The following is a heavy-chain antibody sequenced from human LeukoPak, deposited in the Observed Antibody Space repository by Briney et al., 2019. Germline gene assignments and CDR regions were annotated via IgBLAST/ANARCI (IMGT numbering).Heavy chain of an antibody. CDR1: GYTFTSYY. CDR3: ARARRSSITMVRGVIPNKNWFDP. D-gene: IGHD3-10*01. CDR2: INPSGGST. V-gene: IGHV1-46*01. Sequence: ASVKVSCKASGYTFTSYYMHWVRQAPGQGLEWMGIINPSGGSTSYAQKFQGRVTMTRDTSTSTVYMELSSLRSEDTAVYYCARARRSSITMVRGVIPNKNWFDPWGQGTLVTVSS. J-gene: IGHJ5*02.